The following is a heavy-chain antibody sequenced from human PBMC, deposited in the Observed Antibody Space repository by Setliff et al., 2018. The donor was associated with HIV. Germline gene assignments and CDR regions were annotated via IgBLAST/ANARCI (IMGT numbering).Heavy chain of an antibody. Sequence: GGSLRLSCAASEFTFSEYWMTWVRQAPGKGLEWLANIKQDESEIYYVDSVRGRFTVSRDNARNSLYLQMNSLRAEDTAIYYCARIYRSSWPFDARDIWGQGTMVTVSS. CDR3: ARIYRSSWPFDARDI. J-gene: IGHJ3*02. D-gene: IGHD6-6*01. V-gene: IGHV3-7*03. CDR1: EFTFSEYW. CDR2: IKQDESEI.